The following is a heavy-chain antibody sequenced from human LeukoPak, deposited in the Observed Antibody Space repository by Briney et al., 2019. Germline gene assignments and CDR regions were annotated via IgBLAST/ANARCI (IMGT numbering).Heavy chain of an antibody. CDR2: IYSSGST. CDR1: GDSISSYY. J-gene: IGHJ4*02. Sequence: SETLSLTCTVSGDSISSYYWSWIRQPPGKGLEWIGYIYSSGSTNYNPSLKSRVTISADTSKNQFSLKLTSVTAADTAVYYYARVVGVIRLDYWGQGTLITVSS. V-gene: IGHV4-59*01. D-gene: IGHD3-10*01. CDR3: ARVVGVIRLDY.